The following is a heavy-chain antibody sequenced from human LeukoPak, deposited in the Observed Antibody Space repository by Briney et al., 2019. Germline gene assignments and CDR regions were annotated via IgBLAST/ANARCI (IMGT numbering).Heavy chain of an antibody. J-gene: IGHJ3*02. CDR1: GDSISGYY. Sequence: PSETLSLTCTVSGDSISGYYWSWIRQPPGKGLEWIGYIYDSGSTNYNPSLKSRVTISIDTSKNQFSLRLNSVTAADTAVYYCATYDFNMVRGVIHAFDIWGRGAMVTVSS. V-gene: IGHV4-59*08. CDR3: ATYDFNMVRGVIHAFDI. D-gene: IGHD3-10*01. CDR2: IYDSGST.